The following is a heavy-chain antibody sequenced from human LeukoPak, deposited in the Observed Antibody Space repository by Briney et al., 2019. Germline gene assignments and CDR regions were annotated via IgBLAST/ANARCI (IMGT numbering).Heavy chain of an antibody. CDR1: GFTVSSNY. V-gene: IGHV3-53*05. D-gene: IGHD5-12*01. CDR3: AKVGVKVDIVATITCTIDY. Sequence: GGSLRLSCAASGFTVSSNYMSWVRQAPGKGLEWVSVIYSGGSTYYADSVKGRFTISRDNSKNTLYLQMNSLRAEDTAVYYCAKVGVKVDIVATITCTIDYWGQGTLVTVSS. CDR2: IYSGGST. J-gene: IGHJ4*02.